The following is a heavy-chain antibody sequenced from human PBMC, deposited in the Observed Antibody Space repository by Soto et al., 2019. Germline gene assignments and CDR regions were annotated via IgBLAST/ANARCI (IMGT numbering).Heavy chain of an antibody. CDR3: MKDKSSGSHLES. CDR2: IWSDGSYR. Sequence: QVQLVESGGGVVQPGRSLRLSCAASGFTFYIYGMHWVRQAPGKGLEWMAAIWSDGSYRYYADSVKGRFTISRDNSKNTLYLQMDSLRLEDTAVYYCMKDKSSGSHLESWGQGTLVTVSS. CDR1: GFTFYIYG. J-gene: IGHJ4*02. V-gene: IGHV3-33*06. D-gene: IGHD1-26*01.